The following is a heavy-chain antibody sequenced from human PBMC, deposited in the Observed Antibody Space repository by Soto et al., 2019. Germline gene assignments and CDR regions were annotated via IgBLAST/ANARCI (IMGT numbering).Heavy chain of an antibody. CDR2: SKNKADSYTT. CDR1: GFTFSDHY. D-gene: IGHD3-10*01. J-gene: IGHJ4*02. Sequence: EVQLVESGGGLVQPGGSLRLSCAASGFTFSDHYMDWVLQAPGKGLEWVGRSKNKADSYTTEYAASVKGRFTISRDGTQHSLFLQINSLKPADTEVYYCTVWGSGNDFGAAWGQGSIVTVSS. V-gene: IGHV3-72*01. CDR3: TVWGSGNDFGAA.